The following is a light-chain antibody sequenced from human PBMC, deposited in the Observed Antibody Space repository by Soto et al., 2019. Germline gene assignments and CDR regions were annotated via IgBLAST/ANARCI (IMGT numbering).Light chain of an antibody. J-gene: IGLJ1*01. CDR3: QSYDSSLRGV. CDR2: GNT. Sequence: QSALTQPPSVSGAPGQRVTISCTGSSSNIGAGYDVHWYQQLPGTVPKLLIYGNTNRPSGVPDRFSGSKSGTSASLAITGLQAEDEADYYCQSYDSSLRGVFGTGTKLTVL. V-gene: IGLV1-40*01. CDR1: SSNIGAGYD.